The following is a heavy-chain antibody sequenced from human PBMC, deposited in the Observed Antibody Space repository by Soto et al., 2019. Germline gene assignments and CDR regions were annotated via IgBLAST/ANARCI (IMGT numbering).Heavy chain of an antibody. CDR3: ARDPRRFIAVAGHPEYFQN. V-gene: IGHV3-53*01. D-gene: IGHD6-19*01. J-gene: IGHJ1*01. Sequence: GGSLRLSCAASGFTVSSNYMSWVRQAPGKGLEWVSVIYSGGSTYYADSVKGRFTISRDNSKNTLYLQMNSLRAEDTAVYYCARDPRRFIAVAGHPEYFQNWGQGTLVTVSS. CDR1: GFTVSSNY. CDR2: IYSGGST.